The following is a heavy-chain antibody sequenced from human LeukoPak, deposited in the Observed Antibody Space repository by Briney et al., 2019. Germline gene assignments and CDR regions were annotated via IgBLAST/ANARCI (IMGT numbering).Heavy chain of an antibody. CDR2: IYYSGST. D-gene: IGHD2-21*02. V-gene: IGHV4-59*12. CDR3: ARASRVTAPHNWFDP. J-gene: IGHJ5*02. Sequence: SETLSLTCTVSGGSTSSYYWSWIRQPPGKGLEWIGYIYYSGSTNYNPSLKSRVTISVDTSKNQFSLKLSSVTAADTAVYYCARASRVTAPHNWFDPWGQGTLVTVSS. CDR1: GGSTSSYY.